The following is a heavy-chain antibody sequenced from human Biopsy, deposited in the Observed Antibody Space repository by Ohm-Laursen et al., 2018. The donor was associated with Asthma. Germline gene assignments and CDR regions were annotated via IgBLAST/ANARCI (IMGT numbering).Heavy chain of an antibody. J-gene: IGHJ4*02. CDR1: GGTFNTYV. Sequence: SSVKVSCKSLGGTFNTYVIGWARLAPGQGLEWMGGINSVFGTTTYPQKFQDRVTITADDSTSTVYMELSSLRSEDTAVYYCARKAGSCISRTCYSLDFWGQGTLVTVSS. CDR3: ARKAGSCISRTCYSLDF. CDR2: INSVFGTT. D-gene: IGHD2-2*01. V-gene: IGHV1-69*01.